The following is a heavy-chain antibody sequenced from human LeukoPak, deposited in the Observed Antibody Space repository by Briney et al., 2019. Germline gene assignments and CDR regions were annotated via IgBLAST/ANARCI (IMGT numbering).Heavy chain of an antibody. CDR3: ARGADYGGHYDY. V-gene: IGHV3-74*01. CDR1: GFTFSSYW. J-gene: IGHJ4*02. CDR2: IHGDGSTT. Sequence: PGGSLRLSCAASGFTFSSYWMHWVRQAPGKGLVWVSRIHGDGSTTSYADSVKGRFTISRDNAKNTLYLQMNSLRGEDTAVYYCARGADYGGHYDYWGQGTLVTVSS. D-gene: IGHD4-23*01.